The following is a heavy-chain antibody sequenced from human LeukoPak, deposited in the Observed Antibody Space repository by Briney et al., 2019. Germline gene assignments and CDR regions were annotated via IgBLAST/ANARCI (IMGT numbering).Heavy chain of an antibody. CDR3: ARDPSGSSTTSFDY. CDR1: GFTFSTYW. D-gene: IGHD1/OR15-1a*01. V-gene: IGHV3-74*01. J-gene: IGHJ4*02. Sequence: QPGGSLRLSCAASGFTFSTYWMHWVRQAPGKGLVWVSRINSDGSSTSYADSVKGRFTISRDNAKNTLCLQMNTLRVEDTAVYYCARDPSGSSTTSFDYWGQGTLVTVSS. CDR2: INSDGSST.